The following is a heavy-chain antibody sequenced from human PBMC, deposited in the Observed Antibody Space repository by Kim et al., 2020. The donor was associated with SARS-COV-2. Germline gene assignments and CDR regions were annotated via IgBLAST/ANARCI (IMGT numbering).Heavy chain of an antibody. Sequence: GGSLRLSCATSGFPFSSWAMTWVRQAPGKGLEWVSGIVGSGDSTAYADSVKGRFTISRDNSRNMLYLQMNSLRADDTAVYYCAHIWNRAYWGQGPLVTVS. J-gene: IGHJ4*02. V-gene: IGHV3-23*01. CDR2: IVGSGDST. D-gene: IGHD1-1*01. CDR1: GFPFSSWA. CDR3: AHIWNRAY.